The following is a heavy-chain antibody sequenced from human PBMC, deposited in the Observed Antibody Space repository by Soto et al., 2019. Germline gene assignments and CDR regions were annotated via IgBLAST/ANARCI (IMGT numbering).Heavy chain of an antibody. CDR3: ATRRSSGYWNAFDI. CDR2: IYSGDDT. J-gene: IGHJ3*02. V-gene: IGHV3-53*01. CDR1: GFTVSTNY. D-gene: IGHD3-22*01. Sequence: GGSLRLSCTASGFTVSTNYMNWVRKAPGKGLEWVSVIYSGDDTYYADSVKGRFTISRDNSKNTLYLQMNSLRAEDTAMYYCATRRSSGYWNAFDIWGQGTMVTVSS.